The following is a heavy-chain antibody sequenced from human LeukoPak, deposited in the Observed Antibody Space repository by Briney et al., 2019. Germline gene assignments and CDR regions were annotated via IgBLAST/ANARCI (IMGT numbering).Heavy chain of an antibody. J-gene: IGHJ4*02. CDR1: AFTFTSYG. D-gene: IGHD1-1*01. V-gene: IGHV3-30*02. CDR2: IRYDGSKQ. CDR3: AKDLWTKQNAPGYFDY. Sequence: GGSLRLSCAESAFTFTSYGMQWVRQAPGKGREWVALIRYDGSKQYSMDSVKGRVTLFRDNSKNTLYLQMNNLRAEDTAVYYCAKDLWTKQNAPGYFDYWGQGTLVTVSS.